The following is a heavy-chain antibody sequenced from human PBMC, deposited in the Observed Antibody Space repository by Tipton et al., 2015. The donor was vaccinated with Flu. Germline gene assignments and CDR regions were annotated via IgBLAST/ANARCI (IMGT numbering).Heavy chain of an antibody. J-gene: IGHJ4*02. CDR1: GFTLSAYA. Sequence: SLRLSCAASGFTLSAYAMTWVRQGPGKGLEWVANINEDGSTTYYVDSVKGRFTISRDNARNSVFLQMNSLRAEDTALYYCAVFKNPGHWGQGTLVTVSS. V-gene: IGHV3-7*01. CDR3: AVFKNPGH. D-gene: IGHD2-21*01. CDR2: INEDGSTT.